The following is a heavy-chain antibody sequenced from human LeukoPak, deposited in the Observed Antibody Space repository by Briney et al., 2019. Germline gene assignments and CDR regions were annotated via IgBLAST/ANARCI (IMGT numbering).Heavy chain of an antibody. J-gene: IGHJ4*02. D-gene: IGHD5-12*01. CDR2: ISSSGSTI. CDR1: GFTFSYYY. Sequence: PGGSLRLSCAASGFTFSYYYMSWIRQAPGKGLEWVSYISSSGSTIYYADSAKGRFTISRDNAKNSLYLQMNSLRAEDTAVYYCARDPDGWLRFFDYWGQGTLVTVSS. V-gene: IGHV3-11*04. CDR3: ARDPDGWLRFFDY.